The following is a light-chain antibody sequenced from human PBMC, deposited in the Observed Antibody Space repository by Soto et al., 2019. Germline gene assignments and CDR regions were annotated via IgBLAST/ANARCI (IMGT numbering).Light chain of an antibody. J-gene: IGLJ1*01. CDR1: SSDVGGHNH. Sequence: QSALTQPASVSGSPGQSITISCSGTSSDVGGHNHVSWYQQHPGKAPKLMIYAVSDRPSGVSDRFSGSKSGNTASLAISGLQAEDEADYYCSSYSTSRTPPYVFGTGTKLTVL. CDR3: SSYSTSRTPPYV. CDR2: AVS. V-gene: IGLV2-14*01.